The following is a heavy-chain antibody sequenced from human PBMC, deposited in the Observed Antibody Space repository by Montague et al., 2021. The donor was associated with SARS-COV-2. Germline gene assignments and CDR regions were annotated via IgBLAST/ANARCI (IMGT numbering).Heavy chain of an antibody. D-gene: IGHD3-10*01. J-gene: IGHJ6*02. CDR3: AREGSGRGYCYYGMDV. CDR1: GGSISSYY. CDR2: IYYSGST. V-gene: IGHV4-59*01. Sequence: SETLSLTCTVSGGSISSYYWSWIRQPPGKGLEWIGYIYYSGSTNYNPPLKSRVTISVDTSKNQFSLKLSSVTAADTAVYHCAREGSGRGYCYYGMDVWGQGTTVTVSS.